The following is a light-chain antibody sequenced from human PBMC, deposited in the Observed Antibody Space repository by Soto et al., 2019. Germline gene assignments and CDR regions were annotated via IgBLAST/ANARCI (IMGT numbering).Light chain of an antibody. CDR2: DAS. CDR1: QSISSW. V-gene: IGKV1-5*01. Sequence: DIQMTQSPSTLSATAGDRVTITCRASQSISSWLAWYQHKPGKAPKLLIYDASNLDSGAPSRFSGSGSGTEFSLPISNLQPDDCATYYCQQYENYWTFGQGTRVEIK. J-gene: IGKJ1*01. CDR3: QQYENYWT.